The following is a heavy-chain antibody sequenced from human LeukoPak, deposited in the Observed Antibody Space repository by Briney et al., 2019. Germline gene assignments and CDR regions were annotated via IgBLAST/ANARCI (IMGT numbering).Heavy chain of an antibody. J-gene: IGHJ4*02. CDR3: AKERRIGSPPFDY. V-gene: IGHV3-23*01. CDR2: INGRGDST. CDR1: GFSFSSYA. D-gene: IGHD1-26*01. Sequence: QTGGSLRLSCAASGFSFSSYAMSWVRQAPGKGLEWVSGINGRGDSTVYADSVKGRFTISRDNSKNALYLQMNSLRAEDTAVYYCAKERRIGSPPFDYWGQGTLVTVSS.